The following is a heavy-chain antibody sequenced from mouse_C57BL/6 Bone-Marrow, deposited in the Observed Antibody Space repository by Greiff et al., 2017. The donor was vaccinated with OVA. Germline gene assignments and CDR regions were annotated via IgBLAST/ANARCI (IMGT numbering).Heavy chain of an antibody. CDR1: GYTFTNYW. J-gene: IGHJ2*01. V-gene: IGHV1-63*01. CDR2: IYPGGGYT. Sequence: QVQLQQSGAELVRPGTSVKMSCKASGYTFTNYWIGWAKQRPGHGLEWIGDIYPGGGYTNYNEKFKGKATLTVDKSSSTAYMQFSSLTSEDSASSYCARWGIYYGDYGYYFDYWGQGTTLTVSS. CDR3: ARWGIYYGDYGYYFDY. D-gene: IGHD2-13*01.